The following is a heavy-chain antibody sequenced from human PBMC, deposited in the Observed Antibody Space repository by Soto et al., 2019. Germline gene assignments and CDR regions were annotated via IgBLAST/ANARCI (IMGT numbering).Heavy chain of an antibody. CDR3: ARLRDSDGMDV. V-gene: IGHV1-69*02. J-gene: IGHJ6*02. Sequence: QVQLVQSGAEVKKPGSSVKVSCKASGGTFSTYTITWVRQAPGQGLEWMGRIIPILGIPNYAQKFQGRVTITADKSTSTAYMELSSLRSEDTAVYYCARLRDSDGMDVWGQGTTVTGSS. CDR2: IIPILGIP. D-gene: IGHD1-26*01. CDR1: GGTFSTYT.